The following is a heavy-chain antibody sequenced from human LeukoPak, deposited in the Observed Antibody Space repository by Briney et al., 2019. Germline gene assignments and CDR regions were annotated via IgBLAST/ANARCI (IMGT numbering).Heavy chain of an antibody. CDR1: GGCISSHY. Sequence: SEALSLTRTVSGGCISSHYCSWIRPPPGKGLEWIGYIYYSGSTNYNPSLKSRVTISVDTSKNQFSLKLSSVTAADTAVYYCARERVYYDSSGYYYVTSDYWGQGTLVTVSS. J-gene: IGHJ4*02. V-gene: IGHV4-59*11. CDR3: ARERVYYDSSGYYYVTSDY. D-gene: IGHD3-22*01. CDR2: IYYSGST.